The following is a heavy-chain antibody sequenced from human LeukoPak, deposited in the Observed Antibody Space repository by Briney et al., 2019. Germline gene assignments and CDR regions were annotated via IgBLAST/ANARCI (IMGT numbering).Heavy chain of an antibody. CDR2: INHSGST. Sequence: SETLSLTCAVYGASFSGYYWSWIRQPPGKGLDWIGEINHSGSTNYNPSLKSRVTISVDTSKNQFSLELSSVTAADTAVYYCARGRSYYYDNSGYYYNYWSQGTLVTVSS. CDR3: ARGRSYYYDNSGYYYNY. D-gene: IGHD3-22*01. CDR1: GASFSGYY. V-gene: IGHV4-34*01. J-gene: IGHJ4*02.